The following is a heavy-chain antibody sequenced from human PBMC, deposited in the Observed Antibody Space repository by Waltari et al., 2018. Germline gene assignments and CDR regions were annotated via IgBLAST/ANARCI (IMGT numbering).Heavy chain of an antibody. CDR1: GFTFRNYE. Sequence: EVQLVESGGGLVQPGGSLRLLCAASGFTFRNYEMNWVREAPGKGLEWVSYISGGAFTRFDADSVKGRFTISRDNAKNSVYLEMNSLRADDTAIYYCARGEGGANEYWGQGTLVTVSS. CDR3: ARGEGGANEY. J-gene: IGHJ4*01. D-gene: IGHD1-26*01. CDR2: ISGGAFTR. V-gene: IGHV3-48*03.